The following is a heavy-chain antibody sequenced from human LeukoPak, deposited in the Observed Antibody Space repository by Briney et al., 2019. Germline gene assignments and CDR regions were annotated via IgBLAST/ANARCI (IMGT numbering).Heavy chain of an antibody. J-gene: IGHJ3*02. CDR1: GGTFGTYG. D-gene: IGHD6-13*01. V-gene: IGHV1-69*06. CDR3: ARGEDSSSRWGKDVFDI. Sequence: SVKVSCKASGGTFGTYGLSWVRQAPGQGLEWMGGTIPLFGTANYAPDFQGRVTMTADKVLNVAYLELTSLRSEDTAAYYCARGEDSSSRWGKDVFDIWGLGTMVIVSS. CDR2: TIPLFGTA.